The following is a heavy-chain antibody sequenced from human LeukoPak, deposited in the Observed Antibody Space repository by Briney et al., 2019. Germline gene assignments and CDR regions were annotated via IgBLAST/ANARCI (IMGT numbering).Heavy chain of an antibody. J-gene: IGHJ4*02. CDR2: IYYSGST. Sequence: SETLSLTCTVSGGSISSYYWSWIRQPPGKGLEWIGYIYYSGSTDYNPSLKSRVTISVDTSKNQFSLKLSSVTAADTAVYYCAQSQWLVPRFDYWGQGTLVTVSS. CDR3: AQSQWLVPRFDY. CDR1: GGSISSYY. V-gene: IGHV4-59*01. D-gene: IGHD6-19*01.